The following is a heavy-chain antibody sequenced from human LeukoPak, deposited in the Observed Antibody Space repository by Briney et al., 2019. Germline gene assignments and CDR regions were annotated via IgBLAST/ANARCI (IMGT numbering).Heavy chain of an antibody. CDR1: GGSISSGDYY. Sequence: SQTLSLTCTVSGGSISSGDYYWSWIRQPPGKGLEWIGYIYYSGSTYYNPSLKSRVTISVYTSKNQFSLKLSSVTAADTAVYYCARVHGDFYFDYWGQGTLVTVSS. CDR2: IYYSGST. D-gene: IGHD4-17*01. J-gene: IGHJ4*02. CDR3: ARVHGDFYFDY. V-gene: IGHV4-30-4*01.